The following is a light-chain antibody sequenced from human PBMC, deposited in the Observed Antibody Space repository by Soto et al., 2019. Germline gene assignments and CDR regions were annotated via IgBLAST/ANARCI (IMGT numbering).Light chain of an antibody. V-gene: IGKV1-39*01. CDR3: PQSYSTPQT. Sequence: DIQMTQSPSSLSASVGDRVTITCRASQSISSYLNWYQQKPGKAPKLLIYAASSLQSGVPSRFSGSGSGTDFTLTISSLQPEEFATYYCPQSYSTPQTFGQGTKVEIK. CDR1: QSISSY. J-gene: IGKJ1*01. CDR2: AAS.